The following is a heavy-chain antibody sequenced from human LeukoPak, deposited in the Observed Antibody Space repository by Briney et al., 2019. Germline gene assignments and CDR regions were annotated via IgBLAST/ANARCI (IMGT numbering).Heavy chain of an antibody. D-gene: IGHD3-16*01. V-gene: IGHV4-30-4*01. CDR1: GGSISSGDYY. Sequence: SETLSLTCTVSGGSISSGDYYWSWIRQPPGKGLEWIGYIYYSGSTYYNPSLKSRVTISVDTSKNQFSLKLSSVTAADTAVYYCARGPNYDYVWGSTAFDYWGQGTLVTVSS. CDR2: IYYSGST. CDR3: ARGPNYDYVWGSTAFDY. J-gene: IGHJ4*02.